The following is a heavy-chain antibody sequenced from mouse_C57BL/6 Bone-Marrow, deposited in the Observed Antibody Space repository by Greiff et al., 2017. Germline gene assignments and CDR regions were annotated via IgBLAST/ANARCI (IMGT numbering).Heavy chain of an antibody. D-gene: IGHD2-4*01. CDR2: IDPEDGDT. J-gene: IGHJ2*01. V-gene: IGHV14-2*01. CDR3: ALYDYDAGDY. CDR1: GFNIKDYY. Sequence: EVQLQQSGAELVKPGASVKLSCTASGFNIKDYYMHWVKQRTEQGLEWIGRIDPEDGDTKYAPKFQGKATITADTSSNTAYLQLSSLTSEDTAVYYCALYDYDAGDYGCQGTTLTVTS.